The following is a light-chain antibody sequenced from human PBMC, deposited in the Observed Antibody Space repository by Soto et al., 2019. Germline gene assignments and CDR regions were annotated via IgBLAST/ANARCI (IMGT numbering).Light chain of an antibody. Sequence: QSALTQPRSVSGSPGQSVTISCTGTSSDVGAYNYVSWYQQHPGKAPKLMIYHVTYRPSGVSNRYSGSKSGNSASLTISGLQADDEADYYCCSLTTSHTYVFGSGTKVTVL. J-gene: IGLJ1*01. CDR1: SSDVGAYNY. V-gene: IGLV2-11*01. CDR3: CSLTTSHTYV. CDR2: HVT.